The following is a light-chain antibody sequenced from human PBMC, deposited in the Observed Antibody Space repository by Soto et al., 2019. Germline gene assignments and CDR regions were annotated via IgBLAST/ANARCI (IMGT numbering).Light chain of an antibody. J-gene: IGKJ1*01. CDR1: QSVSSN. Sequence: EIVMTQSPATLSVSPGERATLSCRASQSVSSNLAWYQQHPGQAPTLLIYGASTRATGNPARFSGSGSGTEFTLTISSLQSEDFTVYYCQQYNNWPLTFGQGTKVEIE. CDR3: QQYNNWPLT. CDR2: GAS. V-gene: IGKV3-15*01.